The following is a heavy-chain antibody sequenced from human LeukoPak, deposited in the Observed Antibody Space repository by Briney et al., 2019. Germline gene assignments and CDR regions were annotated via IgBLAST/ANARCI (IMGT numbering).Heavy chain of an antibody. D-gene: IGHD6-19*01. CDR2: ISGSGGST. V-gene: IGHV3-23*01. CDR3: AKAGSGWYDTAGY. J-gene: IGHJ4*02. CDR1: GFTFSSYA. Sequence: GGSLRLSCAASGFTFSSYAMSWVRQAPGKGLEWVSAISGSGGSTYYADSVKGWFTISRDNSKDTLYLQMNSLRAEDTAVYYCAKAGSGWYDTAGYWGQGTLVTVSS.